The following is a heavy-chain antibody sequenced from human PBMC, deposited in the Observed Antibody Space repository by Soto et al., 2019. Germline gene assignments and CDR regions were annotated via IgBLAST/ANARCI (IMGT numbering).Heavy chain of an antibody. J-gene: IGHJ4*02. CDR2: ISPDGGRT. V-gene: IGHV1-46*03. CDR3: ATRDPGHY. CDR1: GYTFTTYY. Sequence: GASVNVSFKASGYTFTTYYMHWVRQAPGQGLEWMGIISPDGGRTSYAQKFQGRVTINRDTSTSTVYMELSSLRSEDTAVYYCATRDPGHYWGQGTLVTVSS.